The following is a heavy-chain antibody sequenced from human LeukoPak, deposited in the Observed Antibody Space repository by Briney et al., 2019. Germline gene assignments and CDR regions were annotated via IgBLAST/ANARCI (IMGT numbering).Heavy chain of an antibody. CDR3: ARRLSTGYYEF. CDR1: GFTVSSTY. Sequence: GGSLRLSCAASGFTVSSTYMSWVRQAPGKGLEWVSVFYSDDITYYANSVKGRFIISRDDSKSMLYLQMNSLRVEDTAVYYCARRLSTGYYEFWGQGTLVTVSS. V-gene: IGHV3-66*01. J-gene: IGHJ4*02. D-gene: IGHD3-9*01. CDR2: FYSDDIT.